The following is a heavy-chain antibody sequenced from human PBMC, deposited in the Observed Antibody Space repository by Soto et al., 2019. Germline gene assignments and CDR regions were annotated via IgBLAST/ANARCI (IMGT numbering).Heavy chain of an antibody. CDR2: IYYSGST. CDR3: ARRYFEWLLQFDYFDY. CDR1: GGSISSYY. J-gene: IGHJ4*02. V-gene: IGHV4-59*01. D-gene: IGHD3-9*01. Sequence: SETLSLTCTVSGGSISSYYWSWIRQPPGKGLEWIGYIYYSGSTNYNPSLKSRVTISVDTSKNQFSLKLSSVTAADTAVYYCARRYFEWLLQFDYFDYWGQGTLVTVSS.